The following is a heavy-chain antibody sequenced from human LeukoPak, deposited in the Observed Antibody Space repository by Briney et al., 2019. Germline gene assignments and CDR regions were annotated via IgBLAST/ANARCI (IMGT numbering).Heavy chain of an antibody. CDR3: ARAGSGYTSPSDY. D-gene: IGHD6-13*01. CDR1: GFTLSSYS. V-gene: IGHV3-21*01. CDR2: ISSSSLYI. Sequence: GGSLRLSCAVSGFTLSSYSMKWVRQAPGKGLEWVSSISSSSLYIYYGDSVKGRFTISRDNAKHSVYLQMNRLRAEDTAVYYCARAGSGYTSPSDYWGQGTLVTVSS. J-gene: IGHJ4*02.